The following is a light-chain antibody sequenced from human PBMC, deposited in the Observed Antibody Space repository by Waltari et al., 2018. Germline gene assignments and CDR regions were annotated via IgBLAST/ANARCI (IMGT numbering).Light chain of an antibody. CDR2: DVS. CDR1: SSDIGNYNY. CDR3: SSYISSDTLEL. V-gene: IGLV2-14*03. Sequence: HSALTQPAPVSGSPGQSITIYCTGTSSDIGNYNYVYWYQQPPGKAPKLMIFDVSNRPSGVSDRFSGSKSGNTASLTISGLQAEDEADYYCSSYISSDTLELFGGGTSLTVL. J-gene: IGLJ2*01.